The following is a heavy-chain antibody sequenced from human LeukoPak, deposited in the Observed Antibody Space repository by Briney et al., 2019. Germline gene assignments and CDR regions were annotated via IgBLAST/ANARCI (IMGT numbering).Heavy chain of an antibody. CDR1: GFTFDDYT. Sequence: PGGSLRLSCAASGFTFDDYTMHWVRQAPGKGLEWVSLISWDGGSTYYADSVKGRFTISRDNSKNSLYLQMNSLRTEDTALYYCAKDMSPRYGSSGWYGGFDYWGQGTLVTVSS. CDR3: AKDMSPRYGSSGWYGGFDY. J-gene: IGHJ4*02. D-gene: IGHD6-19*01. V-gene: IGHV3-43*01. CDR2: ISWDGGST.